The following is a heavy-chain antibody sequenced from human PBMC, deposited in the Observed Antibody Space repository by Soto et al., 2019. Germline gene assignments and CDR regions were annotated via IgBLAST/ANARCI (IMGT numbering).Heavy chain of an antibody. J-gene: IGHJ4*02. CDR1: GGSISSGDYY. D-gene: IGHD2-2*01. Sequence: SETLSLTCTVSGGSISSGDYYWSWIRRPPGKGLEWIGYIYYSGSTYYNPSLKSRVTISVDTSKNQFSLKLSSVTAADTAVYYCARGLIVVVPAARDATPYYFDYWGQGTLVTVSS. V-gene: IGHV4-30-4*01. CDR2: IYYSGST. CDR3: ARGLIVVVPAARDATPYYFDY.